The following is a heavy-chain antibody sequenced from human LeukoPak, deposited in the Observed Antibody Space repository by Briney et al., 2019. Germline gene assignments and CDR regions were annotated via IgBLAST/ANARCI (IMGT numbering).Heavy chain of an antibody. CDR3: ARRGGSSSRRSPIDY. J-gene: IGHJ4*02. D-gene: IGHD6-6*01. Sequence: GGSLRLSCTASGFTFSDYWMTWVRQAPGKGPEWVGNIKQDGSQRYYVDSVRGRFTISRDNAKNSLFLQMNGLRAEDTAVYYCARRGGSSSRRSPIDYWGQGTLVTVSS. CDR2: IKQDGSQR. CDR1: GFTFSDYW. V-gene: IGHV3-7*01.